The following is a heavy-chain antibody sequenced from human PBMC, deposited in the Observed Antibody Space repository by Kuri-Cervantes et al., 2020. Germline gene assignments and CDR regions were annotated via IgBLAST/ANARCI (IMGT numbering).Heavy chain of an antibody. CDR1: GFTFSTYW. V-gene: IGHV3-7*01. CDR2: IKHDGSEK. D-gene: IGHD3-9*01. CDR3: ARDDILTGYYLLGAFDI. Sequence: ETLSLTCAASGFTFSTYWMTWVRKAPGKGLEWVANIKHDGSEKYYVDSVNGRFAISTDNAKNSLYLQMNSLRAEDTAVYYCARDDILTGYYLLGAFDIWGQGTMVTVSS. J-gene: IGHJ3*02.